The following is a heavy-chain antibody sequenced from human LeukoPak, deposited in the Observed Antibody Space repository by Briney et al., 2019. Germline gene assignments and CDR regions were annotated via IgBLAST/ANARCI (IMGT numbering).Heavy chain of an antibody. CDR3: ARCHDSYDTSGYYHR. J-gene: IGHJ4*02. CDR2: IIPIFGTT. V-gene: IGHV1-69*13. D-gene: IGHD3-22*01. Sequence: ASVKVSCKTSGGTFNIYAISWVRQAPGQGLEWMGGIIPIFGTTNYAQRSQGRVTITADESTNTAYMELSSLRSEDTAVYYCARCHDSYDTSGYYHRWGQGTLVTVSS. CDR1: GGTFNIYA.